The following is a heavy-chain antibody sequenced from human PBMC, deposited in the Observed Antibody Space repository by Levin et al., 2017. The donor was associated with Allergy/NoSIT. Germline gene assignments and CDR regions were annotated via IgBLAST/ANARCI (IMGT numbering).Heavy chain of an antibody. J-gene: IGHJ4*02. Sequence: GGSLRLSCAASGFPFSRYWMHWVRQAPGKGLVWISGINNDGSSTSYADSVKGRFTISRDNAENTLYLQMNSLRAEDTAVYYCSSGYSSGWYPGGVDYWGQGSLVTVSS. CDR1: GFPFSRYW. CDR3: SSGYSSGWYPGGVDY. D-gene: IGHD6-19*01. V-gene: IGHV3-74*01. CDR2: INNDGSST.